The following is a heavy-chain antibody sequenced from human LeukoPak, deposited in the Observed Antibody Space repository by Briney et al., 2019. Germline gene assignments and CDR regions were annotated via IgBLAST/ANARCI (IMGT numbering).Heavy chain of an antibody. CDR1: GFTFNNYW. V-gene: IGHV3-7*01. J-gene: IGHJ6*02. CDR3: AKGSWSHYHGMDV. Sequence: GGSLRLSCAASGFTFNNYWMSWVRQAPGKGLEWLANIKEDGSRKYYVDSVKGRFTISRDNAKKSLFLQMNSLRAEDTAVYYCAKGSWSHYHGMDVWGQGTTVTVSS. D-gene: IGHD2-15*01. CDR2: IKEDGSRK.